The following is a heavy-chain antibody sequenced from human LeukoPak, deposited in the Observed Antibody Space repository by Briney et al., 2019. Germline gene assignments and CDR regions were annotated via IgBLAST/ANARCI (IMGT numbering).Heavy chain of an antibody. J-gene: IGHJ3*01. CDR2: MSVYNDDT. CDR3: AKDESYAFAV. Sequence: GASVKVSCKVSGYTFTSSGLSWVRQAPGQGLEWLGWMSVYNDDTKYIQKVQGRVTMTTDPSTSTAYMELRSLRSDDMAVYYCAKDESYAFAVWGQGTMVTVSS. D-gene: IGHD3-16*02. V-gene: IGHV1-18*03. CDR1: GYTFTSSG.